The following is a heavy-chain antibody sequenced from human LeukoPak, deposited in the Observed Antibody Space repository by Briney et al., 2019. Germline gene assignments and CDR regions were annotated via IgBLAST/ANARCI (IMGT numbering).Heavy chain of an antibody. V-gene: IGHV3-23*01. CDR3: AKDLPNPGTSRHFQY. Sequence: GGSLRLSCAASGFIVSSNYMSWVRQAPGKGLEWVSSISGSGGSTYYADSVKGRFTISRDNSKNTLYLQMNSLRAEDTAVYYCAKDLPNPGTSRHFQYWGQGTLVTVSS. J-gene: IGHJ1*01. D-gene: IGHD2-8*01. CDR1: GFIVSSNY. CDR2: ISGSGGST.